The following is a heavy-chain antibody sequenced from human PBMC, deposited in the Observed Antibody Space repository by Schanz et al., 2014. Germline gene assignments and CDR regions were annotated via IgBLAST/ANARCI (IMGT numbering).Heavy chain of an antibody. V-gene: IGHV3-7*01. CDR1: GFTVSSYG. J-gene: IGHJ4*02. CDR2: IKRDGTEK. Sequence: EVQLVESGGGLIQPGGSLRLSCAASGFTVSSYGMHWVRQAPGKGLEWVANIKRDGTEKKYVNSVKGRFTISRDNSKNTLYLQMNSLRAEDTAVYYCARKTDSSGTGDYWGQGTLVTVSS. CDR3: ARKTDSSGTGDY. D-gene: IGHD6-19*01.